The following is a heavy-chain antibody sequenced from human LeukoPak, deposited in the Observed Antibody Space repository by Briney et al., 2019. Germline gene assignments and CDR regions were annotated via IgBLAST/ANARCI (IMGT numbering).Heavy chain of an antibody. J-gene: IGHJ4*02. CDR3: AKGSGSALAYSSGWRFDH. CDR1: GITFRSDW. V-gene: IGHV3-7*01. D-gene: IGHD6-19*01. Sequence: GGCLRLSCAASGITFRSDWMSWVRQAPGEGLGWGANIKQDGGEKYYAGSVRGRVTISRDNAKNSLYLQMYSLRGEDTALYYCAKGSGSALAYSSGWRFDHWGQGTLVPVSS. CDR2: IKQDGGEK.